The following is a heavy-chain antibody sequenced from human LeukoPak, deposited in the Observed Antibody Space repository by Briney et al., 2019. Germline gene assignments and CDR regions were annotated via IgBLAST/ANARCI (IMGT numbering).Heavy chain of an antibody. Sequence: GGYLRRSCAASGFTFSSYAMSWVRQAPGKGLEWVSAISGSGGSPYYADSVKGRFTISRDNSKNTLYLQMNSLRAEDTAVYYCAKDPAAGTWWGQGTLVTVSS. J-gene: IGHJ4*02. CDR2: ISGSGGSP. CDR1: GFTFSSYA. V-gene: IGHV3-23*01. D-gene: IGHD6-13*01. CDR3: AKDPAAGTW.